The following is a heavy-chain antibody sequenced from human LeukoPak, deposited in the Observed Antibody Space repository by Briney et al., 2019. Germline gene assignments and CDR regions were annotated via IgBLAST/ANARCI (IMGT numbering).Heavy chain of an antibody. V-gene: IGHV3-74*03. CDR3: VRRYYEYNVYDHPFDS. CDR1: GFTFSSVS. J-gene: IGHJ4*02. CDR2: ISDDGSIT. Sequence: PSGGSLRLSCAASGFTFSSVSMPWVRQAPGKGLVWVSRISDDGSITTYTDSVQGRFTISRDNAKSTVFLQMNSLRVEDTAVYFCVRRYYEYNVYDHPFDSWGQGILVTVSS. D-gene: IGHD5/OR15-5a*01.